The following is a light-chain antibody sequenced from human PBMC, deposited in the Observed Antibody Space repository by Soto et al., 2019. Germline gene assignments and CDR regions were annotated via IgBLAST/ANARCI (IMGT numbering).Light chain of an antibody. Sequence: EIVMTQSPATLSVSLGERATLSCRASQSVSSNLAWYQLKPGQAPRLLIYGASTRATGIPARFSGSGSGTEFTLTISSLQSEDFAVYYRQQYNDWPTFGQGTKV. CDR3: QQYNDWPT. V-gene: IGKV3-15*01. CDR1: QSVSSN. J-gene: IGKJ1*01. CDR2: GAS.